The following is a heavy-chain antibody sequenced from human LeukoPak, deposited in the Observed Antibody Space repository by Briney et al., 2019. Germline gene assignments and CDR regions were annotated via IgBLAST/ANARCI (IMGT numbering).Heavy chain of an antibody. Sequence: GGSLRLSCAASGFTFSNSAMSWVRQAPGKGLEWVSAINGGGGSTYYADSVKGRFTISRDNSKNTLYLQMNSLGADDTAVYYCARGYIDSSGYSPRSSFDNGGQGTLVTVSS. J-gene: IGHJ4*02. V-gene: IGHV3-23*01. CDR2: INGGGGST. CDR3: ARGYIDSSGYSPRSSFDN. D-gene: IGHD3-22*01. CDR1: GFTFSNSA.